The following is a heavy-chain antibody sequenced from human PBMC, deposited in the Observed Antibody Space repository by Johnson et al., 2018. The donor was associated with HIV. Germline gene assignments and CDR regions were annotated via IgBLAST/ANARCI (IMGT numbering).Heavy chain of an antibody. CDR1: VFTFSDYY. J-gene: IGHJ3*02. CDR3: ARRTVTALFDI. D-gene: IGHD4-17*01. V-gene: IGHV3-11*04. Sequence: VQLVESGGGLVKPGGSLRLSCAASVFTFSDYYMTWIRQAPGKGLEWLSFISSSGDIIRYADSVKGRFTISRDNAKNSLILQMNSLRDEDTAVYYCARRTVTALFDIWGQGTLVTVSS. CDR2: ISSSGDII.